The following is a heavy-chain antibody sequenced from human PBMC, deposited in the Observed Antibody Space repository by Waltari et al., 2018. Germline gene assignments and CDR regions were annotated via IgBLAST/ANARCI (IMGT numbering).Heavy chain of an antibody. CDR3: ARRLLIVVGYYFDY. CDR2: INHSGSN. Sequence: QVQLQQWGAGLLKPSETLSLTCAVYGGSFSGYYWSWIRQPPGKGLEWIGEINHSGSNNYNPSLKSRVTISVDTSKNQFSLKLSSVTAADTAVYYCARRLLIVVGYYFDYWGQGTLVTVSS. V-gene: IGHV4-34*01. J-gene: IGHJ4*02. CDR1: GGSFSGYY. D-gene: IGHD3-22*01.